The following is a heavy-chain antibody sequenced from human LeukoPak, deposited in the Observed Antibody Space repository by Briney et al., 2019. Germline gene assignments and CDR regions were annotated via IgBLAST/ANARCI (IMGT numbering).Heavy chain of an antibody. J-gene: IGHJ6*04. D-gene: IGHD1-1*01. CDR3: ARTDLPEYNWQLGTINYYYYYGMDV. CDR2: INTDGRDT. CDR1: GFSFSAYW. V-gene: IGHV3-74*03. Sequence: GGSLRLSCAASGFSFSAYWMHWVRQAPGTGLVWVSRINTDGRDTTYADSVKGRFTIFRDNARNTLFLEMNSLRADDTAVYYCARTDLPEYNWQLGTINYYYYYGMDVWGKGTTVTVSS.